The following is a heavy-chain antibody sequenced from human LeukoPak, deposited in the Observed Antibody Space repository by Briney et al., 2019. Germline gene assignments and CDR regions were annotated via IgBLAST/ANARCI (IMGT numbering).Heavy chain of an antibody. CDR1: GGTFSSYA. J-gene: IGHJ3*02. CDR3: VLNSRMVRDDAFDI. V-gene: IGHV1-69*01. Sequence: ASVKVSCKASGGTFSSYAISWMRQAPGQGLEWMGGIIPIFGTANYAQKFQGRVTITADESTSTAYMELSSLRPEDTAVYYCVLNSRMVRDDAFDIWGQGTMVTVSS. D-gene: IGHD3-10*01. CDR2: IIPIFGTA.